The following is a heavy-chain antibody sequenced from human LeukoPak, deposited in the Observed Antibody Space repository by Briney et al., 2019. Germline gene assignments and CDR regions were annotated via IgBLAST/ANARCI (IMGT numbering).Heavy chain of an antibody. J-gene: IGHJ6*02. V-gene: IGHV1-18*01. CDR3: ATDGYSALYYYYGMDV. Sequence: ASVKVSCKASGYTFTSYGISWVRQAPGQGREWMGWISAYNGNTNYAQKLQGRVTMTTDTSTSTAYMELRSLRSDDTAVYYCATDGYSALYYYYGMDVWGQGTTVTVSS. CDR2: ISAYNGNT. CDR1: GYTFTSYG. D-gene: IGHD6-13*01.